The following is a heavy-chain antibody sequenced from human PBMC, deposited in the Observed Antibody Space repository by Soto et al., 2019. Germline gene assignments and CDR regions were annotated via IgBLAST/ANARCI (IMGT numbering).Heavy chain of an antibody. V-gene: IGHV4-39*01. Sequence: LSLTCTVSGGSVTNSSYYWGWILQSPGKGLEWIGSVYYRGRSYSKSSVRSRVTISVDTSKNRFSLSLNSVTASDTAVYFCVSQRTTVPTQAYFDYWGPGALVTVSS. J-gene: IGHJ4*02. D-gene: IGHD4-17*01. CDR2: VYYRGRS. CDR3: VSQRTTVPTQAYFDY. CDR1: GGSVTNSSYY.